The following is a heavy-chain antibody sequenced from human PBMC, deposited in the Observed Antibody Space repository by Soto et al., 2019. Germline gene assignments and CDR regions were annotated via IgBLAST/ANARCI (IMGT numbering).Heavy chain of an antibody. J-gene: IGHJ6*02. V-gene: IGHV4-30-4*01. Sequence: SETLSLTCTVSGGSISSGDYYWSWIRQPPGKGLEWIGYIYYSGSTYYNPSLKSRVTISVDTSRNQFSLKLSSVTAADTAVYYCARDYPARQYYYDSSGYYPLHVWGQGTTVTV. CDR1: GGSISSGDYY. CDR3: ARDYPARQYYYDSSGYYPLHV. D-gene: IGHD3-22*01. CDR2: IYYSGST.